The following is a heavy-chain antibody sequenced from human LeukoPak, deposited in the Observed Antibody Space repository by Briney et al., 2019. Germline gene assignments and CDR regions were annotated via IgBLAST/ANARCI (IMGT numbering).Heavy chain of an antibody. CDR1: GLTFSSHW. J-gene: IGHJ4*02. CDR3: AGGDSGYSKY. CDR2: INTDGTYT. D-gene: IGHD3-22*01. V-gene: IGHV3-74*01. Sequence: GGSLRLSCEASGLTFSSHWMHWVRQGRGKGLVWVSRINTDGTYTTYADSVKGRFTISRDNAKNTLYLQMNSLRAEDTAVYYCAGGDSGYSKYWGQGTLVTVSS.